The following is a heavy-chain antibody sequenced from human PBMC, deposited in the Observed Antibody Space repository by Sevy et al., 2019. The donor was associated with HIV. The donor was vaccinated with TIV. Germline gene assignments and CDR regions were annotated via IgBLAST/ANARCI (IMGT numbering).Heavy chain of an antibody. CDR2: ISSSSDSSRTL. CDR3: ARPDLSGWYFDF. CDR1: GFTFSSYS. D-gene: IGHD6-19*01. J-gene: IGHJ4*01. V-gene: IGHV3-48*01. Sequence: GGSLRLSCVASGFTFSSYSMNWVRQAPGKGLEWVSYISSSSDSSRTLYYADSVKGRFSISRDTAKNSVHLQMTSLRVEDTAVYYCARPDLSGWYFDFWGHGTLVTVSS.